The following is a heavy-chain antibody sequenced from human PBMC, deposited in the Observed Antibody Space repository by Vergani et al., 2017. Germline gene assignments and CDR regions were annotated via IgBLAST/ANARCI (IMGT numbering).Heavy chain of an antibody. CDR1: GFSFPGYA. Sequence: EVQLLESGGGLVQPGGSLRLSCEASGFSFPGYAMSWVRQAPGKGLEWVSSVSGSSATPYYADSVKGRFIISRDNSKNTLHLQMNSLRADDTAVYYCTKGSRRYTGYFFDYWGQGTLATVSS. CDR3: TKGSRRYTGYFFDY. J-gene: IGHJ4*02. D-gene: IGHD5-12*01. V-gene: IGHV3-23*01. CDR2: VSGSSATP.